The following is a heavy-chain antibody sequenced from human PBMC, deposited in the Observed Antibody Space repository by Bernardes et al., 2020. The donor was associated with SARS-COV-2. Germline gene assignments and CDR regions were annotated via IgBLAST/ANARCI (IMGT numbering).Heavy chain of an antibody. CDR3: ARGQGWHYPMDPFDV. Sequence: SETLSLTCIVSEGSVSGSTYSWSWIRQPPGRGLEWIGYVSNSVTTYNPSLKSRVTISTDTSENQFSLRLTSVTAADTAFYYCARGQGWHYPMDPFDVWGQGTLVTVSS. D-gene: IGHD1-7*01. V-gene: IGHV4-61*01. J-gene: IGHJ3*01. CDR1: EGSVSGSTYS. CDR2: VSNSVT.